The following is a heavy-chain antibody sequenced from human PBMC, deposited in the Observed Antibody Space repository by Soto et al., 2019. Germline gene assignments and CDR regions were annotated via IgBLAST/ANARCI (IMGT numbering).Heavy chain of an antibody. Sequence: GGSLRLSCAASGFTFSSYWMSWVRQAPGKGLEWVANIKQDGSEKYYVDSVKGRFTISRDNAKNSLYLQMNSLRAEDTAVYYCARVAGDDFWSGYPPGPFDYWGQGTLVTVSS. CDR2: IKQDGSEK. D-gene: IGHD3-3*01. CDR1: GFTFSSYW. J-gene: IGHJ4*02. CDR3: ARVAGDDFWSGYPPGPFDY. V-gene: IGHV3-7*05.